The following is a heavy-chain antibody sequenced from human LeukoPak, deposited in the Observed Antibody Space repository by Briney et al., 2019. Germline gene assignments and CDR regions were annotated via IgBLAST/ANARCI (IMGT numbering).Heavy chain of an antibody. D-gene: IGHD5-18*01. CDR3: ARDDRYSYGYGY. V-gene: IGHV1-2*02. Sequence: ASVKVSCKASGYTFTGYYMHWVRQAPGQGLEWMGWINPNSGGTNYAQKFQGRVTMTRDTSISTAHMELSRLRSDDTAVYHCARDDRYSYGYGYWGQGTLVTVSS. J-gene: IGHJ4*02. CDR2: INPNSGGT. CDR1: GYTFTGYY.